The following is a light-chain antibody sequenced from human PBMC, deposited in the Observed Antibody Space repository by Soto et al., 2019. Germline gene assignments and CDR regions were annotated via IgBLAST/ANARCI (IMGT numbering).Light chain of an antibody. CDR1: SSDVGGYNY. CDR3: CSYAGSYYV. J-gene: IGLJ1*01. V-gene: IGLV2-11*01. Sequence: QSVLTQPRSVSGSAGRSVTISCTGSSSDVGGYNYVSWYQQQPGKAPKLLIYDVSKRPSGVPDRFSGSKSGNTASLTISGLQAEDQADYYCCSYAGSYYVFGTGTKLTV. CDR2: DVS.